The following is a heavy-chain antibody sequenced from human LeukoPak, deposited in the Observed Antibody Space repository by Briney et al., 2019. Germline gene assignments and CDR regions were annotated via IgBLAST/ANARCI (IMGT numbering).Heavy chain of an antibody. Sequence: GASVKVSCKASGYTFTGYYMHWVRQAPGQGLEWMGWINPNSGGTNYAQKFQGRVTITADKSTSTAYMGLSSLRSEDTAVYYCARGLMVRGVNSDYWGQGTLVTVSS. V-gene: IGHV1-2*02. J-gene: IGHJ4*02. CDR2: INPNSGGT. D-gene: IGHD3-10*01. CDR3: ARGLMVRGVNSDY. CDR1: GYTFTGYY.